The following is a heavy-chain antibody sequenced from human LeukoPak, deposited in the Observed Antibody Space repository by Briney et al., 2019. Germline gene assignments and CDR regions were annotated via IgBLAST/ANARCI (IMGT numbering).Heavy chain of an antibody. CDR3: ARSPAKLRTRGPSYYYGMDV. J-gene: IGHJ6*04. D-gene: IGHD3-3*01. CDR1: GGSISSYY. CDR2: IYYSGRT. Sequence: MSSETLSLTCTVSGGSISSYYWSWIRQPPGKGLEWIGYIYYSGRTNYNPSLKSRVTISVDTSKNQFSLKLSSVTAADAAVYYCARSPAKLRTRGPSYYYGMDVWGKGTTVTVSS. V-gene: IGHV4-59*01.